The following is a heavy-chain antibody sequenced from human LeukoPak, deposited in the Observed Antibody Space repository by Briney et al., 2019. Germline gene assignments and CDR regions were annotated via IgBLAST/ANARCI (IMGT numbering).Heavy chain of an antibody. D-gene: IGHD6-19*01. Sequence: GGSLRLSCTASGFSFSGHWMHWARQLPGKGLVWVSRISPTGSTTSYADSVKGRFTISRDNAKNSLYLQMNSLRVEDTALYYCAKDSSGWYSAIDYWGQGTLVTVSS. V-gene: IGHV3-74*01. J-gene: IGHJ4*02. CDR3: AKDSSGWYSAIDY. CDR1: GFSFSGHW. CDR2: ISPTGSTT.